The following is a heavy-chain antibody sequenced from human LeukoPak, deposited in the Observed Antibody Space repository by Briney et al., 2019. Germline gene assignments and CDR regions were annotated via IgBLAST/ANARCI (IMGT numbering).Heavy chain of an antibody. CDR3: ASSRLPAAKNWFDP. CDR1: GFTFSSYS. D-gene: IGHD2-2*01. Sequence: GGSLRLSCAASGFTFSSYSMNWVRQAPGKGLEWVSSISSSSSYIYCADSVKGRFTISRDNAKNSLYLQMNSLRAEDTAVYYCASSRLPAAKNWFDPWGQGTLVTVSS. V-gene: IGHV3-21*01. CDR2: ISSSSSYI. J-gene: IGHJ5*02.